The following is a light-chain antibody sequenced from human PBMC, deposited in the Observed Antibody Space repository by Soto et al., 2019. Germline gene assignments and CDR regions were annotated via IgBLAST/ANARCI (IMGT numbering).Light chain of an antibody. CDR2: AAT. CDR3: QEGYNTFWT. V-gene: IGKV1-39*01. J-gene: IGKJ1*01. CDR1: QPIGTS. Sequence: DIQMTQSPSSLSAFVGDSVTVTCRASQPIGTSLHWYQPKAGKAPKVLISAATKLQSGVPSRFSGSGSGTDFTRTISKLQPEDSATYYCQEGYNTFWTFGRGTKVELK.